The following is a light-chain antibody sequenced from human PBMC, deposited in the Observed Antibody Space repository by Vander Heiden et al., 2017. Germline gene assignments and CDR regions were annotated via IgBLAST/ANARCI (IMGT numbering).Light chain of an antibody. CDR1: QDISNY. J-gene: IGKJ5*01. Sequence: DIQMTHSPSSLSASVGDRVTITCQASQDISNYLNWYQQKPGKAPKRLIYAASNLETGVPSRFSGSGSGTDFTLTISSLQPEDIATYYCQQDDNLPITFGQGTRVXIK. V-gene: IGKV1-33*01. CDR2: AAS. CDR3: QQDDNLPIT.